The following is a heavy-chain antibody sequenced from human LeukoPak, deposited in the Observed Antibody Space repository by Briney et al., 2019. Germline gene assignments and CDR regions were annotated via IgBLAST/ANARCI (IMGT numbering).Heavy chain of an antibody. CDR1: GYTFTSYA. CDR3: ARERNWNDGVSRGWFDP. CDR2: INTNTGNP. J-gene: IGHJ5*02. D-gene: IGHD1-20*01. V-gene: IGHV7-4-1*02. Sequence: GESLKISCKGSGYTFTSYAMNWVRQAPGQGLEWMGWINTNTGNPTYAQGFTGRFVFSLDTSVSTAYLQISSLKAEDTAVYYCARERNWNDGVSRGWFDPWGQGTLVTVSS.